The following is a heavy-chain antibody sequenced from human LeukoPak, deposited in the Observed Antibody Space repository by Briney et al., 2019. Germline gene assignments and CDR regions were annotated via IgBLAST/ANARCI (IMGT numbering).Heavy chain of an antibody. CDR3: ARGDYGSGSYRYFDY. Sequence: GASVKVSCKASGYTFTNYGVSWVRQAPGQGLKWMAWISAYNGNTNYAQNLQGRVTMTTDTSTSTAYMELRSLRSDDTAVYYCARGDYGSGSYRYFDYWGQGTLVTVSS. J-gene: IGHJ4*02. CDR2: ISAYNGNT. CDR1: GYTFTNYG. D-gene: IGHD3-10*01. V-gene: IGHV1-18*01.